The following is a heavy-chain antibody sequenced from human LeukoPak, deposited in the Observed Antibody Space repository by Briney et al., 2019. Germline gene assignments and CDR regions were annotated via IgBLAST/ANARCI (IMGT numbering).Heavy chain of an antibody. Sequence: SETLSLTCTVSGGSISSYYWSWIRQPPGKGLEWIGYIYYSGSTNYNPSLKSRVTISVDTSKNQFSLKLSSVTAADTAVYYCARHHRMTTVTTRWFDPWGQGTLVTVSS. D-gene: IGHD4-11*01. J-gene: IGHJ5*02. CDR1: GGSISSYY. CDR3: ARHHRMTTVTTRWFDP. V-gene: IGHV4-59*08. CDR2: IYYSGST.